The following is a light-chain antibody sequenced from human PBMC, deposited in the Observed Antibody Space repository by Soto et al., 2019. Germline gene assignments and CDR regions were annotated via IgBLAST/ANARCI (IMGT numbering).Light chain of an antibody. J-gene: IGKJ4*01. CDR3: QQHNGWPLT. CDR1: HNVGYD. CDR2: DAF. Sequence: EVVLTQSPATLSLSPGERAIVSCRASHNVGYDLAWYQQRPGKAPMLLISDAFNRATGISARFSGSGSGTDFTLTISSLEPEDFAVYYCQQHNGWPLTFGGGTKVEI. V-gene: IGKV3-11*01.